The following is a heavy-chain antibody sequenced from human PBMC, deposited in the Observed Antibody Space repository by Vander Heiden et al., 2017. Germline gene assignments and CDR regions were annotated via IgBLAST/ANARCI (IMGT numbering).Heavy chain of an antibody. J-gene: IGHJ4*02. CDR2: ISGSGAST. D-gene: IGHD6-6*01. V-gene: IGHV3-23*01. CDR3: ASSSFDH. CDR1: GFTFSTYA. Sequence: EVQLLESGGGLVQPGGSVRLPCAASGFTFSTYAMSWVLQAPGKGLEWVSAISGSGASTYYANSVKGRFTISRDNSKNTLYLQMNSLRAEDTAVYYCASSSFDHWGQGTLVTVSS.